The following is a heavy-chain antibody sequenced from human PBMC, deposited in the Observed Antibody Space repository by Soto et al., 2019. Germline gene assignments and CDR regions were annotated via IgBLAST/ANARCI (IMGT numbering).Heavy chain of an antibody. CDR2: IIPIFGTA. Sequence: QVQLVQSGAEVKKPGSSVKVSCKASGGTFSSYAISWVRQAPGQGLEWMGGIIPIFGTANYAQKFQGRVTITADESTSTAYMELSSLRSEDTVVYYCARDKFSSGYLLLYYYYYYGMDVWGQGTTVTVSS. V-gene: IGHV1-69*01. CDR3: ARDKFSSGYLLLYYYYYYGMDV. J-gene: IGHJ6*02. CDR1: GGTFSSYA. D-gene: IGHD3-22*01.